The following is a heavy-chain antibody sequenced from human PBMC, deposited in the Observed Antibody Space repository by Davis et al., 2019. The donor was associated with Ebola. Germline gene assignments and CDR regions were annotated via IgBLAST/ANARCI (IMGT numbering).Heavy chain of an antibody. D-gene: IGHD3-22*01. CDR1: GFSFSSYS. CDR3: ARFYYYDSSGFGGDNWFDP. J-gene: IGHJ5*02. V-gene: IGHV4-39*07. CDR2: IYYSGST. Sequence: ESLKISCAASGFSFSSYSMNWVRQAPGKGLEWIGSIYYSGSTYYNPSLKSRVTISVDTSKNQFSLKLSSVTAADTAVYYCARFYYYDSSGFGGDNWFDPWGQGTLVTVSS.